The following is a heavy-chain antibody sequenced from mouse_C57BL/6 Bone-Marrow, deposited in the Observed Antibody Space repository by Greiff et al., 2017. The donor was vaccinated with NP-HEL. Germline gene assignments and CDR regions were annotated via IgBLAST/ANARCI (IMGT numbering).Heavy chain of an antibody. D-gene: IGHD2-5*01. J-gene: IGHJ2*01. CDR3: ASPYSNYVGY. CDR1: GYTFTSYG. CDR2: IYPRSGNT. Sequence: QVQLQQSGAELARPGASVKLSCKASGYTFTSYGISWVKQRTGQGLEWIGEIYPRSGNTYYNEQFKGKATLTADKSSSAAYMELRSLTSEDSAVYFCASPYSNYVGYWGQGTTLTVSS. V-gene: IGHV1-81*01.